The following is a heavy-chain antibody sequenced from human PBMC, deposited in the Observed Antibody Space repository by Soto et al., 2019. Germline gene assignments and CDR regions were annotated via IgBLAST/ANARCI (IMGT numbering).Heavy chain of an antibody. CDR2: INPSGGST. J-gene: IGHJ6*02. Sequence: QVQLVQSGAEVKKPGASVKVSCKASGYTFTSYYMHWVRQAPGQGLEWMGIINPSGGSTSYAQKCQGXXTXTXGTPTSTVYMELSSLRSEDTAVYYCARGTDYYGMDVWGQGTTVTVSS. V-gene: IGHV1-46*01. CDR3: ARGTDYYGMDV. CDR1: GYTFTSYY.